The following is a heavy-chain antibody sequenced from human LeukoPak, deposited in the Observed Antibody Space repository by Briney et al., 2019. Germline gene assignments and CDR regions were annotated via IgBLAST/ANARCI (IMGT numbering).Heavy chain of an antibody. CDR3: AKGTGGSSGYPYYFDY. CDR1: GFTFSSYA. CDR2: MSGSGGST. D-gene: IGHD3-22*01. V-gene: IGHV3-23*01. Sequence: GGSLRLSCAASGFTFSSYAMSWVRQAPGKGLEWVSAMSGSGGSTYYADSVKGRFTISRDNSKNTLYLQMNSLRAEDTAVYYCAKGTGGSSGYPYYFDYWGQGTLVTVSS. J-gene: IGHJ4*02.